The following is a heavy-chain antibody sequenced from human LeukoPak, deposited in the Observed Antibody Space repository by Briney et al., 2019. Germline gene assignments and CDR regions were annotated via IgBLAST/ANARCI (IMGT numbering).Heavy chain of an antibody. CDR1: GDSISSGSFY. J-gene: IGHJ5*02. V-gene: IGHV4-39*01. D-gene: IGHD3-10*01. Sequence: PSETLSLTCTVSGDSISSGSFYWGWIRQPPGKGLEWIGSVYYSGSTYYNPSLKSRVTISVDTSKNQFSLKLSSVTAADTAVYYCAGGRIMVRGASTHNWFDPWGLGTLVTVSS. CDR2: VYYSGST. CDR3: AGGRIMVRGASTHNWFDP.